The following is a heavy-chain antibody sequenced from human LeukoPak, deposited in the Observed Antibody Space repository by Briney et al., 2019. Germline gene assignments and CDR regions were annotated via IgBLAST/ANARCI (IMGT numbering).Heavy chain of an antibody. CDR2: IYYSGST. J-gene: IGHJ3*02. CDR3: ARGILTVGNDAFDI. Sequence: SETLSLTCTVSGGSISSSSYYWGWIRQPPGKGLEWIGSIYYSGSTYYNPSLKSRVTISVDTSKNQFSLKLSSVTAADTAVYYCARGILTVGNDAFDIWGQGTMVTVSS. V-gene: IGHV4-39*07. D-gene: IGHD4-11*01. CDR1: GGSISSSSYY.